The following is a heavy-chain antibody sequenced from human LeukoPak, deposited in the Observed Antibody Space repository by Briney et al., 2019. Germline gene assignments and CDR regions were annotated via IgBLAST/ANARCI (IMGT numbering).Heavy chain of an antibody. V-gene: IGHV1-3*01. D-gene: IGHD6-19*01. J-gene: IGHJ6*02. Sequence: ASVKVSCTASGGTFSSYAISWVRQAPGQGLEWMGWIHVGKGDTGSSQKVQGRVTITRDTSASTVYMELSSLRSEDTAVYYCVRKTPGPQFGMDVWGQGTTVTV. CDR2: IHVGKGDT. CDR3: VRKTPGPQFGMDV. CDR1: GGTFSSYA.